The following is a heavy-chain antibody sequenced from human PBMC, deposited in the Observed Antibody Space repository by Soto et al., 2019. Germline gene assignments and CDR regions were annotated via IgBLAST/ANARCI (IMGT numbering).Heavy chain of an antibody. D-gene: IGHD1-1*01. J-gene: IGHJ3*01. Sequence: GGSLRLSCAAFGLTVSGKKYVAWVRQAPGKGLEWVSALYDVDGSFYADSVKGRFTTSSDSSKTTVYLQMNGPRPDDTAVYYCASWHEREHAYDVWGQGTTVTVSS. CDR2: LYDVDGS. V-gene: IGHV3-53*01. CDR3: ASWHEREHAYDV. CDR1: GLTVSGKKY.